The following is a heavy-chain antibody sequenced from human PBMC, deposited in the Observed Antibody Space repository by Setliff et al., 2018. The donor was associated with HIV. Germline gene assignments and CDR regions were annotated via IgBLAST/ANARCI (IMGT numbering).Heavy chain of an antibody. D-gene: IGHD1-26*01. CDR2: VSQSGST. CDR1: GVSINRTDHY. Sequence: SETLSLTCSVSGVSINRTDHYWGWIRQSPGKSLEWIGSVSQSGSTYYNPSLKSRITISVDRSKNHFSLKLSSVTAADTAVYYCARGMGGSQVGGDAFDIWGQGTTVTVSS. J-gene: IGHJ3*02. CDR3: ARGMGGSQVGGDAFDI. V-gene: IGHV4-39*02.